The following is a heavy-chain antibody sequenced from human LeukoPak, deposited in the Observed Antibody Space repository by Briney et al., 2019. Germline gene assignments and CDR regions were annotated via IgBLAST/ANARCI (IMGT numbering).Heavy chain of an antibody. D-gene: IGHD2-2*01. Sequence: SETLSLTCTVSGGSISSSSYYWGWIRQPPGKGLEWIGSIYYSGSTYHNPSLKSRVTISVDTSKNQFSLKLSSVTAADTAVYYCARLRAYLPAAIFDFDYWGQGTLVTVSS. CDR2: IYYSGST. CDR1: GGSISSSSYY. J-gene: IGHJ4*02. V-gene: IGHV4-39*01. CDR3: ARLRAYLPAAIFDFDY.